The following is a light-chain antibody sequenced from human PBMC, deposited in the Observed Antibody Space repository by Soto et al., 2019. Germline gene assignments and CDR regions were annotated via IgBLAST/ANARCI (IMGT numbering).Light chain of an antibody. CDR3: RQRSNWLPIT. J-gene: IGKJ5*01. Sequence: EIVLTQSPGTLSLSPGERATLSCRAIQSVSNNYLAWYQQKPGQAPRLLIYDASNRATGIPARFSGSGSGTDFTLTISSLEPEDFAVYYCRQRSNWLPITFGQGTRLEIK. CDR1: QSVSNNY. CDR2: DAS. V-gene: IGKV3-11*01.